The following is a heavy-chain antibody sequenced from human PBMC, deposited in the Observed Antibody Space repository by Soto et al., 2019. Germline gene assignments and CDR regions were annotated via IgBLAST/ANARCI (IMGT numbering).Heavy chain of an antibody. D-gene: IGHD6-13*01. V-gene: IGHV4-34*01. CDR1: GGSFSGYY. J-gene: IGHJ6*02. CDR2: INHSGST. CDR3: ARGEEQLGHYYYYGMDV. Sequence: SETLSLTCAVYGGSFSGYYWSWIRQPPGKGLEWIGEINHSGSTNYNPSLKSRVTISVDTSKNQFSLKLSSVTAADTAVYYCARGEEQLGHYYYYGMDVWGQGTTVTVSS.